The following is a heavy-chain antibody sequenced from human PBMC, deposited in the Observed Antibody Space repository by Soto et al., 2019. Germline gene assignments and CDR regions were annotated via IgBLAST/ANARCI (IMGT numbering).Heavy chain of an antibody. Sequence: QVQLVQSGAEVKKPGSSVKVSCEASGGTFINYAFTWVRQAPGQGLEWMGGIIPLFDTTNYAQRFQGRVTITANESPSSDNMGLSSLGSEDTAVYCGGRLTGSVAGNTDHYYSAIDVGGQGSTFIVSS. V-gene: IGHV1-69*01. D-gene: IGHD6-19*01. J-gene: IGHJ6*02. CDR3: GRLTGSVAGNTDHYYSAIDV. CDR2: IIPLFDTT. CDR1: GGTFINYA.